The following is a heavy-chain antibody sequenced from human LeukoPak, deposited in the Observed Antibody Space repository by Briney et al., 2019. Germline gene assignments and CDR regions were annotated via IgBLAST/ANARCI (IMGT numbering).Heavy chain of an antibody. V-gene: IGHV1-69*13. Sequence: GASVKVSCKPSGYIFTTYNLHWVRQAPGQGLEWMGGIIPIFGTANYAQKFQGRVTITADESTSTAYMELSSLRSEDTAVYYCARPRDCSGGSCYSYYYGMDVWGQGTTVTVSS. CDR1: GYIFTTYN. CDR3: ARPRDCSGGSCYSYYYGMDV. CDR2: IIPIFGTA. D-gene: IGHD2-15*01. J-gene: IGHJ6*02.